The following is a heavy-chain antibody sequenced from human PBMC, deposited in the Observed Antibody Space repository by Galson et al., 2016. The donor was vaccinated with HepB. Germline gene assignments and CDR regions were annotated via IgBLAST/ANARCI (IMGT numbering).Heavy chain of an antibody. CDR3: ARDRGAVTVDAFDI. CDR1: GFTFSSYA. V-gene: IGHV3-23*01. CDR2: FSDSRGTT. D-gene: IGHD2-21*02. J-gene: IGHJ3*02. Sequence: SLRLSCAASGFTFSSYAMTWVRQAPGKGLEWVSTFSDSRGTTYYADSMKGRFTISRDNSKNTLYLQMNSLRAEDTAVYYCARDRGAVTVDAFDIWGQGTMVAVSS.